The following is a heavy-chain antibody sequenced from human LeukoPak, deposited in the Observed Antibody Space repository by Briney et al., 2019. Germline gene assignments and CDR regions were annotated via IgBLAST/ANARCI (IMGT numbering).Heavy chain of an antibody. CDR3: ATGEYSSGWGDY. Sequence: ASVKVSCKASGYTFTGYYMHWVRQAPGQGLEWMGWINPNSGGTIYAQKFQGRVTMTEDTSTDTAYMELSSLRSEDTAAYYCATGEYSSGWGDYWGQGTLVTVSS. CDR2: INPNSGGT. J-gene: IGHJ4*02. V-gene: IGHV1-2*02. CDR1: GYTFTGYY. D-gene: IGHD6-19*01.